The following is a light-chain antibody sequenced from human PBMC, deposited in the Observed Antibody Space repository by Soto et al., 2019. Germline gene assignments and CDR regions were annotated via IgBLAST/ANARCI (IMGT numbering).Light chain of an antibody. Sequence: DVQMSQSPSSVSASVGDRVTITCRASQGISSWLAWYQQKPGKAPKLLIYDASILESGVPSRFSGSGSGTEFTLTISRLQSEDLAVYYCQKYNNWPQGTVGQGTKV. CDR3: QKYNNWPQGT. V-gene: IGKV1-12*01. CDR2: DAS. J-gene: IGKJ1*01. CDR1: QGISSW.